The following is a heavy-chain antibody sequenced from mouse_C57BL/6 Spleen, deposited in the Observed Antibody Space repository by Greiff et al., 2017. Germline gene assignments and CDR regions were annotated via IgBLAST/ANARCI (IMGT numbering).Heavy chain of an antibody. CDR3: ARDEGSRGAMDY. Sequence: EVKLEESGGGLVKPGGSLKLSCAASGFTFSSYAMSWVRQTPEKRLEWVATISDGGSYTYYPDNVKGRFTISRDNAKNNLYLQMSHLKSEDTAMYYCARDEGSRGAMDYWGQGTSVTVSS. CDR2: ISDGGSYT. D-gene: IGHD1-1*01. J-gene: IGHJ4*01. CDR1: GFTFSSYA. V-gene: IGHV5-4*01.